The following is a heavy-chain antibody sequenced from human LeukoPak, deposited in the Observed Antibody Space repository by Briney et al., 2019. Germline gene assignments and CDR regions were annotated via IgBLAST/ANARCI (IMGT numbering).Heavy chain of an antibody. CDR2: INPNTGDT. D-gene: IGHD1-26*01. J-gene: IGHJ4*02. Sequence: ASVRVSCKASGYTFTAYYMHWVRQAPGQGLEWMGWINPNTGDTNYAQSFQGRVTMTRDTSISTAYMELSRLRSDDTAVYYCARVDWEAYFDYWGQGTLVTVSS. V-gene: IGHV1-2*02. CDR3: ARVDWEAYFDY. CDR1: GYTFTAYY.